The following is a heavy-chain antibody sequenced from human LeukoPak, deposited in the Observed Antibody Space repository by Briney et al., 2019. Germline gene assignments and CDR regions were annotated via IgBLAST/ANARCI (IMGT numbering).Heavy chain of an antibody. CDR3: ARDKDSGSYLAFDY. D-gene: IGHD1-26*01. J-gene: IGHJ4*02. V-gene: IGHV3-33*01. Sequence: GGSLRLSCAASGFTFSSYGMHWVRQAPGKGLEWVAVIWYDGSNKYYADSVKGRFTISRDNSKNTLYLQMNSLRAEDTAVYYCARDKDSGSYLAFDYWGQGTLVTVSS. CDR2: IWYDGSNK. CDR1: GFTFSSYG.